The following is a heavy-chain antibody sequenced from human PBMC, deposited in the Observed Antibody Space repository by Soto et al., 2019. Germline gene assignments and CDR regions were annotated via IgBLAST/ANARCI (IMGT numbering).Heavy chain of an antibody. CDR1: GYTFTSYG. Sequence: ASVKVSCKASGYTFTSYGISWVRQAPGQGLEWMGWMNPNSGNTGYAQKFQGRVTMTRNTSISTAYMELSSLRSEDTAVYYCARDVWSGSNWFDPWGQGTLVTVSS. D-gene: IGHD3-3*01. V-gene: IGHV1-8*02. J-gene: IGHJ5*02. CDR3: ARDVWSGSNWFDP. CDR2: MNPNSGNT.